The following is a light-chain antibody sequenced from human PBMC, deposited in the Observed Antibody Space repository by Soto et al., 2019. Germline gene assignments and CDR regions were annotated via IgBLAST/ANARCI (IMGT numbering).Light chain of an antibody. J-gene: IGLJ1*01. CDR3: CSYAGRFTYV. Sequence: QSALTQPPSVSWSPGQSVSISCTGTSSDVGGYNYVSWYQQHPGKAPKVMIYDVSKRPSGVPDRFSGSKSGNTASLTISGLQSEDEADYYCCSYAGRFTYVFGTGTKV. CDR2: DVS. V-gene: IGLV2-11*01. CDR1: SSDVGGYNY.